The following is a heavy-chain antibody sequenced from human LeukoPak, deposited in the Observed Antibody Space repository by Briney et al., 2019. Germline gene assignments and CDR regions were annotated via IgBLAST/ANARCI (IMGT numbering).Heavy chain of an antibody. CDR1: GFTFSSYS. D-gene: IGHD1-14*01. Sequence: PGGSLGLSCAASGFTFSSYSMNWVRQAPGKGLEWVSYISSSSSTIYYADSVEGRFTISRDNAKNSLYLQMNSLRAEDTAVYYCARDLSYPTGHWGQGTLVTVSS. V-gene: IGHV3-48*04. J-gene: IGHJ4*02. CDR3: ARDLSYPTGH. CDR2: ISSSSSTI.